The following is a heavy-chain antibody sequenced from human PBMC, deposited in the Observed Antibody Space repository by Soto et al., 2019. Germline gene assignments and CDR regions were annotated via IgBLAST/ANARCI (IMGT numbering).Heavy chain of an antibody. CDR2: IYYSGST. CDR1: GGSISSGGYY. J-gene: IGHJ4*02. CDR3: ARDRRRTWYFDY. V-gene: IGHV4-31*03. Sequence: QVQLQESGPGLVKPSQTLSLTCTVSGGSISSGGYYWSWIRQHPGKGLEWIGYIYYSGSTYYNPSLKSRVTISVYTSKNQFSLKLSSVAAADTAVYYCARDRRRTWYFDYWGQGTLVTVSS.